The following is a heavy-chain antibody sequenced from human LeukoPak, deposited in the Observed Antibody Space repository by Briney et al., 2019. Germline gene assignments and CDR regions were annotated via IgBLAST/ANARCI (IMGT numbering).Heavy chain of an antibody. J-gene: IGHJ5*02. CDR3: ARWSTHTYSSRWYPNWFDP. V-gene: IGHV4-30-4*01. D-gene: IGHD6-13*01. CDR2: IYYSGST. CDR1: GGSISSGDYY. Sequence: SETLSLTCTVSGGSISSGDYYWGWIRQPPGKGLEWNGYIYYSGSTYYNPSLQSRVTISVDTSKNQFSLKLSSVTAADTAVYYCARWSTHTYSSRWYPNWFDPWGQGTLVTVSS.